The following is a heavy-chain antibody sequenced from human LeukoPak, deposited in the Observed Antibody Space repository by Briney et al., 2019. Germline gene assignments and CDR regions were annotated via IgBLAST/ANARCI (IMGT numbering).Heavy chain of an antibody. Sequence: PSETLSLTCAVSGGSFIGYHWNWIRQPPWKGLEWIGEINHSGSTNYNPSLKSRVTISVDTSKSQFSLKLKSVTAADTAVYYCARDPTTVVTVPYYFDDWGQGTLVTVSS. CDR1: GGSFIGYH. J-gene: IGHJ4*02. CDR2: INHSGST. V-gene: IGHV4-34*01. CDR3: ARDPTTVVTVPYYFDD. D-gene: IGHD4-23*01.